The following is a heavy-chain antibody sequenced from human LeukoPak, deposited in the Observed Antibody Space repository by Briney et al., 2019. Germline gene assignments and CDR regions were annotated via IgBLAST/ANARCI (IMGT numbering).Heavy chain of an antibody. D-gene: IGHD3-9*01. CDR1: GFTLDDYA. J-gene: IGHJ4*02. Sequence: PGGSLRLSCAASGFTLDDYAMHWVRQAPGKGLEWVSRISGDGGSTYYADSVKGRFTISRDNSKNSLYLQMNSLRTEDTALYYCAKDMGILTGYYNGGGIDYWGQGTLVTVSS. CDR3: AKDMGILTGYYNGGGIDY. V-gene: IGHV3-43*02. CDR2: ISGDGGST.